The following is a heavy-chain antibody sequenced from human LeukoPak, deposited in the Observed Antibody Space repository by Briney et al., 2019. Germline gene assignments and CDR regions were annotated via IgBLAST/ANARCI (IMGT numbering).Heavy chain of an antibody. CDR2: IYYSGST. CDR1: GGSISSGGYY. J-gene: IGHJ4*02. V-gene: IGHV4-31*03. CDR3: ARSVTMIVIDY. Sequence: SETLSLTCTVSGGSISSGGYYWSWLRQHPGKGLEWIGYIYYSGSTYYNPSLKSRVTISVDTSKNQFSLKLSSVTAADTAVYYCARSVTMIVIDYWGQGTLVTVSS. D-gene: IGHD3-22*01.